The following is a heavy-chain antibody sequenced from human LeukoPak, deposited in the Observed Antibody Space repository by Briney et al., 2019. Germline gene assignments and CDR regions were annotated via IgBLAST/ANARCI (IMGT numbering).Heavy chain of an antibody. V-gene: IGHV3-9*03. J-gene: IGHJ3*02. CDR1: GFTFDDYA. CDR2: ISWNSGSI. D-gene: IGHD2-8*02. CDR3: AKDEFVASDFTGAFDI. Sequence: GGSLRLSCAASGFTFDDYAMHWVRQAPGRGLEWVSGISWNSGSIGYADSVKGRFTISRDNAKNSLYLQMNSLRAEDMALYYCAKDEFVASDFTGAFDIWGQGTMVTVSS.